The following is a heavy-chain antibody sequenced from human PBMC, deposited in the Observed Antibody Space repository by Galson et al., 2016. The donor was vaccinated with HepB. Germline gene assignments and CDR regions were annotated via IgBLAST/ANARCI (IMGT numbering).Heavy chain of an antibody. CDR1: GFTFSAYG. V-gene: IGHV3-30*04. Sequence: SLRLSCAASGFTFSAYGMHWVRQAPGKGLQSAAVISHDGQNKNYAHSLRGRLTISRDNPKNTLSLQMNSLRTEDTAVYYCARRRCTGGSCYSDYWGQGTLVTVSS. D-gene: IGHD3-16*01. CDR3: ARRRCTGGSCYSDY. J-gene: IGHJ4*02. CDR2: ISHDGQNK.